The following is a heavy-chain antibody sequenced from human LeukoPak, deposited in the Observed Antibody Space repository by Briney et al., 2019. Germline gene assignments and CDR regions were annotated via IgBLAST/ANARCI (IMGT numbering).Heavy chain of an antibody. CDR3: VRHGGGDGWYFDR. D-gene: IGHD2-21*02. V-gene: IGHV5-51*01. CDR2: IYPGDSGT. J-gene: IGHJ2*01. Sequence: GESLKISCKASGYSFAIYWIGWVRQMPGKGLEWMGMIYPGDSGTRYSPSFQGQVTISADKSSTTAYVQWSSLKASDTAMYYCVRHGGGDGWYFDRWGRGTLVTVSS. CDR1: GYSFAIYW.